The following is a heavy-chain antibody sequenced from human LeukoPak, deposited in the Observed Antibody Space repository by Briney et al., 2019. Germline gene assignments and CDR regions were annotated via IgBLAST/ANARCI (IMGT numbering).Heavy chain of an antibody. CDR1: GCSISSYY. CDR2: IHTTGST. Sequence: SETLSLTCTASGCSISSYYWSWIRQPAGKGLEWIGRIHTTGSTNYNPSLKSRVTMSVDTSKNQFSLKLSSVTAADTAVYYCARDVYYYDSSRATWFDPWGQGTLVTVSS. J-gene: IGHJ5*02. D-gene: IGHD3-22*01. V-gene: IGHV4-4*07. CDR3: ARDVYYYDSSRATWFDP.